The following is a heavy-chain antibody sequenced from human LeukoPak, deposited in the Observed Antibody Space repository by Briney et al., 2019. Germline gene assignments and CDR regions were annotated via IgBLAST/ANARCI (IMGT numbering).Heavy chain of an antibody. Sequence: GGSLRLSCAASGFTFSSYAMSWVRQAPGKGLEWVSVIYSGGSTYYADSVKGRFTISRHNSKNTLYLQMNSLRAEDTAVYYCARAGYYGSGNYFDYWGQGTLVTVSS. J-gene: IGHJ4*02. CDR2: IYSGGST. V-gene: IGHV3-53*04. D-gene: IGHD3-10*01. CDR1: GFTFSSYA. CDR3: ARAGYYGSGNYFDY.